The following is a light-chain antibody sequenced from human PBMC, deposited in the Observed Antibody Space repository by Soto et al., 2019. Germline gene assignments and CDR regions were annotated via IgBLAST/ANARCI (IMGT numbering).Light chain of an antibody. CDR3: QVWDSGSDHYV. Sequence: SYELTQPLSVSVAPGKTARITCGGNNIGSKSVHWYQQKPGQAPVLVIYYDSDRPSGIPERFSGSNSGNTATLLITRVEPGDEADYYCQVWDSGSDHYVFGTGTKLTVL. V-gene: IGLV3-21*04. J-gene: IGLJ1*01. CDR2: YDS. CDR1: NIGSKS.